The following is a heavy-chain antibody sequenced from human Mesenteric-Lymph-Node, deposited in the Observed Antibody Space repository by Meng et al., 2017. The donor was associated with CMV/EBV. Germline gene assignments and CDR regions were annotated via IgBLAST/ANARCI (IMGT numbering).Heavy chain of an antibody. D-gene: IGHD3-3*01. CDR2: IWYNGSYK. CDR3: AKDFWRGYYQGYFDN. J-gene: IGHJ4*02. V-gene: IGHV3-33*06. CDR1: GFTFSSYG. Sequence: GESLKISCAASGFTFSSYGMHWVRQAPGKGLEWVAVIWYNGSYKYYADSVQGRFTISRDNSKNTLYLQMSSLRAEDTAVYYCAKDFWRGYYQGYFDNWGQGTLVTVSS.